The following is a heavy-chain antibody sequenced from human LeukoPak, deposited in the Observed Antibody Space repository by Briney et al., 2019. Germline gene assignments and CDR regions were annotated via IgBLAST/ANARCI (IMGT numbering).Heavy chain of an antibody. CDR2: ISSSSSYI. Sequence: GGSLRLSCAASGFTFSSYSMNWVRQAPGKGLEWVSSISSSSSYIYYADSVKGRFTISRDNAKNSLYLQMNSLRAEDTAVHYCARDNRGSSLAGGCDPWGQGTLVTVSS. D-gene: IGHD6-13*01. CDR1: GFTFSSYS. CDR3: ARDNRGSSLAGGCDP. V-gene: IGHV3-21*01. J-gene: IGHJ5*02.